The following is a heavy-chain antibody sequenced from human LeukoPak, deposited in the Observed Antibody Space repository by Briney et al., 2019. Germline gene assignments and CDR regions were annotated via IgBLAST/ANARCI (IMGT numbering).Heavy chain of an antibody. V-gene: IGHV1-3*01. CDR1: GYTFTNYV. J-gene: IGHJ4*02. Sequence: ASVKVSCKASGYTFTNYVVHWVRQAPGQRPEWMGWNNAGNGDTKYSQNFQGRVTITRDTSASTAYMELSSLTSEDTALYYCARDDCGDSRHPGGYWGQGTLVTVSS. CDR3: ARDDCGDSRHPGGY. D-gene: IGHD2-21*01. CDR2: NNAGNGDT.